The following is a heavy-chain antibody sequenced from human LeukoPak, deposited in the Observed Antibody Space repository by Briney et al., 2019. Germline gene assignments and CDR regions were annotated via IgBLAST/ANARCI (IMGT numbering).Heavy chain of an antibody. Sequence: PGGSLRLSCAASGFPLSGYSMNWVRQAPGKGLEWVSSISGSTNYIYYADSVKGRFTISRDNARNSLYLQMNSLKAEATAVYYCVRVGYCSSSTCRNYFDYWGQGTLVTVSS. CDR1: GFPLSGYS. V-gene: IGHV3-21*01. CDR3: VRVGYCSSSTCRNYFDY. J-gene: IGHJ4*02. D-gene: IGHD2-2*01. CDR2: ISGSTNYI.